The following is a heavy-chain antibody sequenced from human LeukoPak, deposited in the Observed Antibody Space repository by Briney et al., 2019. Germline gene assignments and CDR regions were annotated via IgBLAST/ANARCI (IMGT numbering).Heavy chain of an antibody. V-gene: IGHV4-59*01. CDR2: IYYSGTT. D-gene: IGHD4-11*01. CDR1: GGSISPYY. CDR3: ARGDYSNYAY. J-gene: IGHJ4*02. Sequence: PSETLSLTCTVSGGSISPYYWSWIRQPPGKGLEWIGYIYYSGTTSYNPSLRSRVSISVATSKNQFSLTLTSVNAADTAVYYCARGDYSNYAYWGQGTLLTVSS.